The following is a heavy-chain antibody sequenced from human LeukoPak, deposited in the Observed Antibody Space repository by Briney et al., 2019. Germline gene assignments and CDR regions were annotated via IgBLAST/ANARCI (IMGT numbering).Heavy chain of an antibody. CDR1: GYTFTSYD. J-gene: IGHJ5*02. Sequence: ASVKVSCKASGYTFTSYDINWVRQATGQGLEWMGWMNPNSGNTGYAQKFQGRVTMTRNTSISTAYMELSSLRSEDTAVYYCAGYTAAAGTFNWFDPWGQGTLVTVSS. D-gene: IGHD6-13*01. V-gene: IGHV1-8*01. CDR3: AGYTAAAGTFNWFDP. CDR2: MNPNSGNT.